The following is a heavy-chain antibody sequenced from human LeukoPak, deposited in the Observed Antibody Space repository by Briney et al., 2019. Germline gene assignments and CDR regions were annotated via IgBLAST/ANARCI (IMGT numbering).Heavy chain of an antibody. CDR1: GFTFSSYR. CDR3: ARVGGAYYGSGSYYNSN. CDR2: ISSSSNYI. Sequence: GGSLRLSCAASGFTFSSYRMNWVRRAPGKGLEWVSSISSSSNYIYYADSVKGRFIISRDNAKNSLYLQMNSLRAEDTAVYYCARVGGAYYGSGSYYNSNWGQGTLVTVSS. J-gene: IGHJ4*02. D-gene: IGHD3-10*01. V-gene: IGHV3-21*01.